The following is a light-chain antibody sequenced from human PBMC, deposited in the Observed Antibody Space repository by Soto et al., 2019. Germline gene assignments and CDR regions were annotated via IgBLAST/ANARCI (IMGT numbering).Light chain of an antibody. CDR2: GAS. V-gene: IGKV1-33*01. J-gene: IGKJ4*01. CDR3: QQYASRAQCT. Sequence: DIQMTQSPSSLSASVGDRVTITCQASQDIKHYLNRYQQKPGKAPKLLIYGASNLETGVASRFSGGGSGTQFTFTISSQQPEDVATYYGQQYASRAQCTFGVGTKVEIE. CDR1: QDIKHY.